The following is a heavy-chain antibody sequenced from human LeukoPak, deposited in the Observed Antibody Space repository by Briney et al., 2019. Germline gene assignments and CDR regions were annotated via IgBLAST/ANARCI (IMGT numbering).Heavy chain of an antibody. CDR3: ARGSITGTTNWFDP. V-gene: IGHV4-34*01. CDR1: GGSFSGYY. D-gene: IGHD1-14*01. J-gene: IGHJ5*02. Sequence: KPSETLSLTCAVYGGSFSGYYWSWIRQPPGKGLEWIGEINHSGSTNYDPSLKSRVTISVDTSKNQFSLKLSSVTAADTAVYYCARGSITGTTNWFDPWGQGTLVTVSS. CDR2: INHSGST.